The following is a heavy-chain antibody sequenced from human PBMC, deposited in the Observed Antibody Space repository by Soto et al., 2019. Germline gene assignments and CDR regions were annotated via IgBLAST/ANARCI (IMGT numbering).Heavy chain of an antibody. V-gene: IGHV1-69*01. CDR3: ARAHGTSWYNWFDP. CDR1: GGNFTNYG. CDR2: IIPLFGTT. J-gene: IGHJ5*02. Sequence: QVQLVQSGAELKKPGSSVKVSCKAFGGNFTNYGISWVRQAPGQGLEWMGGIIPLFGTTNYAQKFRGRVTVTADESTSTVYREVNSLRSEDTAIYYCARAHGTSWYNWFDPWGQGTLVTVSS. D-gene: IGHD1-26*01.